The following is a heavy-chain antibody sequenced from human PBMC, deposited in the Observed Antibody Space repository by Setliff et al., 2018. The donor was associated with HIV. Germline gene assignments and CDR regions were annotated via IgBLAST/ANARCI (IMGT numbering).Heavy chain of an antibody. V-gene: IGHV5-51*01. D-gene: IGHD2-15*01. CDR3: ASSITVAAGRSHYYYAMDV. CDR2: THPSDSNT. J-gene: IGHJ6*02. CDR1: GYSFTSYW. Sequence: PGESLKISCKGSGYSFTSYWIGWVRQMPGKGLEWMGITHPSDSNTRYSPSFRGQVTISADKSISTAYLQWSSLKASDTAMYYCASSITVAAGRSHYYYAMDVWGQGTTVTVSS.